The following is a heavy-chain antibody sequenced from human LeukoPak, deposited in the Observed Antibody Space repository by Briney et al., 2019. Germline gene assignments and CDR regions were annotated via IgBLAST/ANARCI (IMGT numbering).Heavy chain of an antibody. J-gene: IGHJ4*02. D-gene: IGHD6-13*01. CDR3: AILPGYSSGWYEVNY. CDR1: GFTFSSYA. CDR2: ISGSGGST. V-gene: IGHV3-23*01. Sequence: GGSLRLSCAASGFTFSSYAMSWVRQAPGKGLEWVSGISGSGGSTYYADSVKGRFTISRDNSRNTLYLQVNSPRAEDTAVYYCAILPGYSSGWYEVNYWGQGTLVTVSS.